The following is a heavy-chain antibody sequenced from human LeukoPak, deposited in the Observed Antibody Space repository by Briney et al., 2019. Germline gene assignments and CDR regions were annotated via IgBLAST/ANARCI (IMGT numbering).Heavy chain of an antibody. D-gene: IGHD2-2*01. CDR1: GFTFSSYA. J-gene: IGHJ4*02. V-gene: IGHV3-23*01. CDR2: ISGSGGST. Sequence: PGGSLRLSCAALGFTFSSYAMSWVRQAPGKGLEWVSGISGSGGSTYYADSVKGRFTISRDNSKNTLHLQMNSLRAEDTAVYYCARDLTKYQLLWTVDYWGQGTLVTVSS. CDR3: ARDLTKYQLLWTVDY.